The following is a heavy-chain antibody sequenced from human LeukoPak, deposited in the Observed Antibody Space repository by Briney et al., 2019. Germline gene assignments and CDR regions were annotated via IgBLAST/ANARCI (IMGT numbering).Heavy chain of an antibody. Sequence: ASVKVSCKASGYTFTTYNIHWVRQAPGKGFDWMGWIRTYNGNTNYAQNFRGRLIMTTDTSTSTAYMEVRSLTSDDTAVYYCARDSVGDDDLDYWGQGTLVTVSS. J-gene: IGHJ4*02. D-gene: IGHD4-17*01. CDR3: ARDSVGDDDLDY. CDR1: GYTFTTYN. V-gene: IGHV1-18*01. CDR2: IRTYNGNT.